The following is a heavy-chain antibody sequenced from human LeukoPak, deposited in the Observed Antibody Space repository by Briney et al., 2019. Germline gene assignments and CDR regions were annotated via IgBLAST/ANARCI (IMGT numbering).Heavy chain of an antibody. CDR1: GYIFTAYF. J-gene: IGHJ4*02. D-gene: IGHD3-10*01. CDR2: ISPNSGGT. CDR3: ARLSGNFYGSGSQFDS. V-gene: IGHV1-2*02. Sequence: ASVKVSCKASGYIFTAYFIHWVRQAPGQGLEWMGWISPNSGGTQYAQKFQGRVTTTRDTSISTAYMELRGVKSDDTAVYYCARLSGNFYGSGSQFDSWGQGTLVTASS.